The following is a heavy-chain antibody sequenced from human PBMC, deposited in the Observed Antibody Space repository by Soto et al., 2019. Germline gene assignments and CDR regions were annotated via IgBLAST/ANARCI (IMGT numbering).Heavy chain of an antibody. CDR1: GFTFSSYG. D-gene: IGHD3-10*01. V-gene: IGHV3-30*18. J-gene: IGHJ6*02. CDR2: ISYDGSNK. Sequence: QVQLVESGGGVVQPGRSLRLSCAASGFTFSSYGMHWVRQAPGKGLEWVAVISYDGSNKKYADSVKGRFTISRDNSKNTLYLQMNSLRGEDTAVYYCAKDRGVGSSLGYFYYYCMDVWGQGTTVTVS. CDR3: AKDRGVGSSLGYFYYYCMDV.